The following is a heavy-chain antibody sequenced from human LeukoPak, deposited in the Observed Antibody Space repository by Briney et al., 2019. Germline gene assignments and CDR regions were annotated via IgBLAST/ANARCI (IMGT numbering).Heavy chain of an antibody. V-gene: IGHV4-59*01. Sequence: PSETLSLTCSVSIDSINSYYWSWIRQPPAKGREGIAYIHYNWYTEDNPSLKRQSTISGDKSKRQFSLKVRSVNAADKDVYYCARGVGGGDRYFDYWGQGTLVTVSS. CDR2: IHYNWYT. D-gene: IGHD1-26*01. CDR3: ARGVGGGDRYFDY. CDR1: IDSINSYY. J-gene: IGHJ4*02.